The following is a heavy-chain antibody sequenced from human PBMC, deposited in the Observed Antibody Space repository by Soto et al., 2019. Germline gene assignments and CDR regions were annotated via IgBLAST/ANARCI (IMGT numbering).Heavy chain of an antibody. CDR3: ARDRLVPYYYYGMDV. V-gene: IGHV3-23*01. Sequence: EVQLLESGGGLVQPGGSLRLSCAASGFTFSSYAMSWVRQAPGKGLEWVSGISAGGDSRYYADSVKGRFTISRDNSKNTLYLQMNSLRAEDTAVYYCARDRLVPYYYYGMDVWGQGTTVTVSS. J-gene: IGHJ6*02. CDR2: ISAGGDSR. CDR1: GFTFSSYA. D-gene: IGHD6-6*01.